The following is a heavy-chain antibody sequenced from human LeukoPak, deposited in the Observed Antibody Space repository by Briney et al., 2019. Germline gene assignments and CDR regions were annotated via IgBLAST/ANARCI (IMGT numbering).Heavy chain of an antibody. V-gene: IGHV3-23*01. CDR3: AKEWWEPTRDDYFDY. CDR1: GFTFSNYV. J-gene: IGHJ4*02. D-gene: IGHD1-26*01. CDR2: ISGSGGST. Sequence: GGSLRLSCAASGFTFSNYVMSWVRQAPGKGLEWVSDISGSGGSTHYADSVKGRFTISRENSQNTLYLQMNSLRAEDTAVYYCAKEWWEPTRDDYFDYWGQGTLVTVSS.